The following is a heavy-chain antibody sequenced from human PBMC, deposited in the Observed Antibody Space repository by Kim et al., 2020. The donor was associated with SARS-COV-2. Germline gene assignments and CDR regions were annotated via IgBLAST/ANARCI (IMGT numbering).Heavy chain of an antibody. CDR3: ASSRAPYGDYVAFDY. D-gene: IGHD4-17*01. J-gene: IGHJ4*02. Sequence: QKFKGRVTITRETAASTAYMELSSLRSEDTAVYYCASSRAPYGDYVAFDYWGQGTLVTVSS. V-gene: IGHV1-3*01.